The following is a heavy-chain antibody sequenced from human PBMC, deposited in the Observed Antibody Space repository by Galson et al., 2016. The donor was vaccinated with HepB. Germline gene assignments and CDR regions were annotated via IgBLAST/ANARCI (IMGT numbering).Heavy chain of an antibody. CDR2: ISSSSSDT. V-gene: IGHV3-11*06. D-gene: IGHD2-21*01. CDR1: GFTFRDYY. CDR3: ARRGGDYWYFDL. J-gene: IGHJ2*01. Sequence: SLRLSCAASGFTFRDYYMSWIRRAPGKGLEWVSYISSSSSDTNYADSVKGRFTISRDNAKNSLYLQMNSLRADDTAVYYCARRGGDYWYFDLWGRGTLVTVSS.